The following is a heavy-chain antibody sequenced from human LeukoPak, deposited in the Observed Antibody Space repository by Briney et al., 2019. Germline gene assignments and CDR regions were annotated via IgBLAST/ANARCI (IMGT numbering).Heavy chain of an antibody. CDR3: ARVDPYSLREDY. J-gene: IGHJ4*02. V-gene: IGHV4-34*01. Sequence: SETLSLTCDVYSGSFGGYYWSWIRQPPGKGLEWIGEINHSGSTSYNPSLKSRVSISVDASKNQFSLKLSSVTAADTAVYYCARVDPYSLREDYWGQGTLVTVSS. CDR2: INHSGST. D-gene: IGHD6-13*01. CDR1: SGSFGGYY.